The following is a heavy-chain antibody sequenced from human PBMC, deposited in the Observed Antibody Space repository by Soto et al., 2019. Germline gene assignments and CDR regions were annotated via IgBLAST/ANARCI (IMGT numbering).Heavy chain of an antibody. J-gene: IGHJ4*02. Sequence: SETLSLTCTVSGASISSGNYYWSWIRQPPGKGLEWIGYIYYSGSTYHNSSLKSRVTISVGTSKNQFSLKLSSVTAADTAVYYCARRYCTSTSCYFYFDYWGQGALVTVS. V-gene: IGHV4-30-4*01. CDR1: GASISSGNYY. D-gene: IGHD2-2*01. CDR3: ARRYCTSTSCYFYFDY. CDR2: IYYSGST.